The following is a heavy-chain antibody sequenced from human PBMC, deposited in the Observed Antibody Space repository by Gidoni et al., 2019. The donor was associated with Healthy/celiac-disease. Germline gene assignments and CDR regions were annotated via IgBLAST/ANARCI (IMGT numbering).Heavy chain of an antibody. CDR1: GFTFSSYA. D-gene: IGHD3-22*01. V-gene: IGHV3-23*01. Sequence: EVQLLESGGGLVQPGGSLRLSCTASGFTFSSYAMSLVRQAPGKGLEWVSAISGSGGSTYYADSVKGRFTISRDNSKNTLYLQMNSLRAEDTAVYYCAKVPLSPNYYDSSGYYSGAFDIWGQGTMVTVSS. CDR3: AKVPLSPNYYDSSGYYSGAFDI. J-gene: IGHJ3*02. CDR2: ISGSGGST.